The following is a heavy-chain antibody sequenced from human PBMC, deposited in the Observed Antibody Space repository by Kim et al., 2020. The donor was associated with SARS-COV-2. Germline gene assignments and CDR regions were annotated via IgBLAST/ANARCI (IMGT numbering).Heavy chain of an antibody. CDR1: GFTFSNAW. D-gene: IGHD4-17*01. J-gene: IGHJ6*02. CDR3: TTTWDYGDYVEYYYYGMDV. V-gene: IGHV3-15*01. CDR2: IKSKTDGGTT. Sequence: GGSLRLSCAASGFTFSNAWMSWVRQAPGKGLEWVGRIKSKTDGGTTDYAAPVKGRFTISRDDSKNTLYLQMNSLKTEDTAVYYCTTTWDYGDYVEYYYYGMDVWGQGTTVTVSS.